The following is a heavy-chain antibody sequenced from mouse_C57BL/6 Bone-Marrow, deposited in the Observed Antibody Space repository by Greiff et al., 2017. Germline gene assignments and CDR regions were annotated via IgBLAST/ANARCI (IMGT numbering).Heavy chain of an antibody. D-gene: IGHD1-1*01. J-gene: IGHJ3*01. Sequence: EVMLVESGGGLVQPGGSLKLSCAASGFTFSDYYMYWVRQTPEKRLEWVAYISNGGGSTYYPDTVKGRFTISRDNAKNTLYLQMSRLKSEDTAMYYCARHHYGSSDGFAYWGQGTLVTVSA. CDR1: GFTFSDYY. CDR3: ARHHYGSSDGFAY. V-gene: IGHV5-12*01. CDR2: ISNGGGST.